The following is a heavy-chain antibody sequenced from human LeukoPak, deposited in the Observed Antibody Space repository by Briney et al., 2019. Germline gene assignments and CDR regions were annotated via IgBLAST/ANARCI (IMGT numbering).Heavy chain of an antibody. Sequence: GGSLRLSCAASGFTFSTYWMHWARQDPGKGLVWVSRISSDASITSYADPVKGRFTISRDNAKNTLYLQMNSLRAEDTALYYCATSARTYICSSLDYWGQGTLVTVSS. D-gene: IGHD2-15*01. J-gene: IGHJ4*02. CDR1: GFTFSTYW. CDR2: ISSDASIT. CDR3: ATSARTYICSSLDY. V-gene: IGHV3-74*01.